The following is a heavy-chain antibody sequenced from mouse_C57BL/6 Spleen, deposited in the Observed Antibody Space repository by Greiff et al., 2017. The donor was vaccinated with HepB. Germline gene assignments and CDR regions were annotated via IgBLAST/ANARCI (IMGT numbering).Heavy chain of an antibody. CDR1: GYTFTSYW. J-gene: IGHJ3*01. CDR3: AKNWGPAWFAY. V-gene: IGHV1-74*01. CDR2: IHPSDSDT. Sequence: QVQLKQPGAELVKPGASVKVSCKASGYTFTSYWMHWVKQRPGQGLEWIGRIHPSDSDTNYNQKFKGKATLTVDKSSSTAYMQLSSLTSEDSAVYYCAKNWGPAWFAYWGQGTLVTVSA. D-gene: IGHD4-1*01.